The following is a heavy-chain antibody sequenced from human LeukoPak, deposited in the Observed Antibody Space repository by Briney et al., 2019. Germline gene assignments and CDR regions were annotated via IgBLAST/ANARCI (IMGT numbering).Heavy chain of an antibody. CDR2: IYYSGST. V-gene: IGHV4-39*01. CDR1: GGSISSSSYY. J-gene: IGHJ6*02. D-gene: IGHD3-3*01. CDR3: ARDTSGYYLYYYYGMDV. Sequence: SETLSLTCTVSGGSISSSSYYWGWIRQPPGKGLEWIGSIYYSGSTYYNPSLKSRVTISVDTSKNQFSLKLSSVTAADTAVYCCARDTSGYYLYYYYGMDVWGQGTTVTVSS.